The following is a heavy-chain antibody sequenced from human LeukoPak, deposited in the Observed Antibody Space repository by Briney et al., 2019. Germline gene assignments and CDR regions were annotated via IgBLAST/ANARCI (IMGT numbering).Heavy chain of an antibody. CDR3: ARVNSGYADAFDI. Sequence: PSETLSLTCPVSTASINSYYWSWIRQPPGKGLEWIGYIYYSGSTNYNPSLKSRVTISVDTSKNQFSLKLSSVTAADTAVYYCARVNSGYADAFDIWGQGTMVTVSS. J-gene: IGHJ3*02. D-gene: IGHD5-12*01. V-gene: IGHV4-59*01. CDR2: IYYSGST. CDR1: TASINSYY.